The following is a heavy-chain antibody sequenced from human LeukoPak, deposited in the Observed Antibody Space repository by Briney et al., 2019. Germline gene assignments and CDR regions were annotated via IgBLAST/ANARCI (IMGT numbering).Heavy chain of an antibody. CDR1: RLIVSSNY. CDR2: IYSGGNT. CDR3: AREKNIGYYDSSGYCDY. V-gene: IGHV3-66*01. D-gene: IGHD3-22*01. J-gene: IGHJ4*02. Sequence: PGGSLRLSCAASRLIVSSNYMAWVRQAPGKGLEWVSVIYSGGNTYYADSVKGRFTISRDNSKNTLYLQMNSLRAEDTAVYYCAREKNIGYYDSSGYCDYWGQGTLVTVSS.